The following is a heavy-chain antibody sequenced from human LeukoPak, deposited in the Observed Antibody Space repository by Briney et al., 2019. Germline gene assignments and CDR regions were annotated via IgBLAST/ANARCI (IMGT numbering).Heavy chain of an antibody. CDR1: GGTFSSYA. V-gene: IGHV1-69*04. D-gene: IGHD1-14*01. CDR3: ARDFDLRISHKSNQYGMDV. CDR2: IIPILGIA. Sequence: ASVKVSCKASGGTFSSYAISWVQQAPGQGLEWMGRIIPILGIANYAQKFQGRVTITADKSTSTAYMELSSLRSEDTAVYYCARDFDLRISHKSNQYGMDVWGQGTTVTVSS. J-gene: IGHJ6*02.